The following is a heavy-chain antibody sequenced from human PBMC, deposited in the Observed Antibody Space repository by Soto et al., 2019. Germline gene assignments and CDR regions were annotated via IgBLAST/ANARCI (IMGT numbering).Heavy chain of an antibody. CDR1: GYTFTNYW. J-gene: IGHJ6*02. CDR2: IYPGDSDT. CDR3: AASIFYYGMDV. V-gene: IGHV5-51*01. Sequence: GESLKISCKGSGYTFTNYWIGWVRQMPGKGLEWMGIIYPGDSDTKYNPSFQGQVTISADRSITTTYLQWSSLKASDTAIYYCAASIFYYGMDVWGQGTTVTVS.